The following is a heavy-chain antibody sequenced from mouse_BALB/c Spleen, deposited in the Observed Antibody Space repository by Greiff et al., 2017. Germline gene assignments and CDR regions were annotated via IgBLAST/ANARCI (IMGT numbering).Heavy chain of an antibody. CDR2: ISSGGST. CDR1: GFTFSSYA. J-gene: IGHJ4*01. CDR3: ARGGYYGNYDYYAMDY. D-gene: IGHD2-1*01. V-gene: IGHV5-6-5*01. Sequence: DVQLVESGGGLVKPGGSLKLSCAASGFTFSSYAMSWVRQTPEKRLEWVASISSGGSTYYPDSVKGRFTISRDNARNILYLQMSSLRSEDTAMYYCARGGYYGNYDYYAMDYWGQGTSVTVSS.